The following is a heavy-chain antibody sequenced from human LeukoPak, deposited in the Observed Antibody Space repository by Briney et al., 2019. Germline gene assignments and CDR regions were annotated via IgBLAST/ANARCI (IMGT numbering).Heavy chain of an antibody. V-gene: IGHV4-39*02. CDR1: GVSISSSSYY. CDR2: IYYSGST. J-gene: IGHJ4*02. D-gene: IGHD2-2*01. Sequence: SETLSLTCTVSGVSISSSSYYWGWIRQPPGKGPEWIGSIYYSGSTYYNPSLKSRVTISVDTSKNQFSLKLSSVTAADTAVYYCAREGVVPGDYWGQGTLVTVSS. CDR3: AREGVVPGDY.